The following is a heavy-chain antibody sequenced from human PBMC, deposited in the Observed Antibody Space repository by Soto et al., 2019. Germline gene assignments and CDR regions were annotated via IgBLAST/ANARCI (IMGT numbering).Heavy chain of an antibody. Sequence: SHTRSLTCAISGYSVASDSAAWNLIRQSPSRGLEWLGRTYYRSKWFHDYAVSVKSRIIINPDTSKNQFSLQLNSVTPEDTAVYYCARAPPVIGSNWFDPWGQGTLVTVSS. CDR3: ARAPPVIGSNWFDP. CDR2: TYYRSKWFH. CDR1: GYSVASDSAA. V-gene: IGHV6-1*01. D-gene: IGHD2-21*01. J-gene: IGHJ5*02.